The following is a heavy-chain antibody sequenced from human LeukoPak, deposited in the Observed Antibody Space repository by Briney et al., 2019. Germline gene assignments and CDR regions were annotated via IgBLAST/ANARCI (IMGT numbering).Heavy chain of an antibody. V-gene: IGHV4-59*08. Sequence: MSSETLSLTCTVSGGSISSYYWSWIRQPPGKGLEWIAYISDVGSINYNPSLESRVTISLDTSKNQFSLKLSSVTAADTAVYYCAGHHPRNTVDFWGQGTLVTVSS. J-gene: IGHJ4*02. CDR2: ISDVGSI. D-gene: IGHD2/OR15-2a*01. CDR1: GGSISSYY. CDR3: AGHHPRNTVDF.